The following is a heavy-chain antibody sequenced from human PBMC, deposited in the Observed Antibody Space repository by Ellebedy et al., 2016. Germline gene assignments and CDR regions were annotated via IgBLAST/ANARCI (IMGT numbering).Heavy chain of an antibody. CDR2: IYYSGST. V-gene: IGHV4-61*01. J-gene: IGHJ3*02. CDR1: GGSISSSSYY. CDR3: ARDLEGVGGAFDI. D-gene: IGHD3-3*01. Sequence: SETLSLTXTVSGGSISSSSYYWSWILQPPGKGLEWIGYIYYSGSTNYSPSLKSRVTISVDTSKNQFSLKLSSVTAADTAVYYCARDLEGVGGAFDIWGQGTMVTVSS.